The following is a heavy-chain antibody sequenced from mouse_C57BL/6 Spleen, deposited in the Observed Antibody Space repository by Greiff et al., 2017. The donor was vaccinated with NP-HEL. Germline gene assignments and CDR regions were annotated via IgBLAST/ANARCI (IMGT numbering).Heavy chain of an antibody. CDR1: GYTFTSYW. V-gene: IGHV1-64*01. Sequence: QVQLQQPGAELVKPGASVKLSCKASGYTFTSYWMHWVTQRPGQGLEWIGMIHPNSGSTNYNEKFKSKATLTVDKSSSTAYMQLSSLTSEDSAVYYCARGVYGSPLYFDYWGQGTTLTVSS. J-gene: IGHJ2*01. CDR2: IHPNSGST. D-gene: IGHD1-1*01. CDR3: ARGVYGSPLYFDY.